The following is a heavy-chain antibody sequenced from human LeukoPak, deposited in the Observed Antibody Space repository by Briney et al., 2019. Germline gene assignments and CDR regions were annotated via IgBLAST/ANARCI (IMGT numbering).Heavy chain of an antibody. V-gene: IGHV3-30-3*01. J-gene: IGHJ4*02. CDR1: GFTFSSYA. CDR3: ASNYDSSGYGHDY. Sequence: GRSLRLYCAASGFTFSSYAMHWIRQAPGKGLQWVAVISYDGSNKYYADTVKGRFTISRDNSKNTLYLQMNSLRAEDTAVYYCASNYDSSGYGHDYWGQGTLVTVSS. D-gene: IGHD3-22*01. CDR2: ISYDGSNK.